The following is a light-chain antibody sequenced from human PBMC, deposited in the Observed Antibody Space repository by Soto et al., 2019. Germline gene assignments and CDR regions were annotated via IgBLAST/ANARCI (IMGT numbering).Light chain of an antibody. J-gene: IGKJ4*01. Sequence: DIQMTQSPSSLSASVGDRVTLTCRASQSISSYLNWYQQKPGKAPKLLIYAASTLQSGVPSKFSGSGSGTDFTLTISSLEPEDFAVYYCQQRSNWPLTFGGGTKVDIK. CDR3: QQRSNWPLT. CDR2: AAS. V-gene: IGKV1-39*01. CDR1: QSISSY.